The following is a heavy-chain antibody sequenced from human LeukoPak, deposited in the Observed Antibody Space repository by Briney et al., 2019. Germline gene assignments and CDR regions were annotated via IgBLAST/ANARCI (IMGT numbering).Heavy chain of an antibody. V-gene: IGHV3-30*18. J-gene: IGHJ4*02. CDR1: GFTFSSYG. CDR2: ISYDGSNK. CDR3: AKTGQWDMIFWRHYFDY. D-gene: IGHD3-9*01. Sequence: GRSLRLSCAASGFTFSSYGMHWVRQAPGKGLEWVAVISYDGSNKYYADSVKGRFTISRDNSKNTLYLQMNSLRAEDTAVYYCAKTGQWDMIFWRHYFDYWGQGTLVTVSS.